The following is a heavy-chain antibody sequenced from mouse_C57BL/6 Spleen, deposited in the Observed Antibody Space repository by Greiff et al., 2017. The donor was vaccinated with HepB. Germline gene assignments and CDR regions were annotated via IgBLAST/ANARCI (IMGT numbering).Heavy chain of an antibody. J-gene: IGHJ2*01. CDR3: ARCRKNLDY. V-gene: IGHV1-69*01. CDR2: IDPSDSYT. CDR1: GYTFTSYW. Sequence: QVQLQQSGAEHVMPGASVKLSCKASGYTFTSYWMHWVKQRPGPGLEWIGEIDPSDSYTNYNQKFKGKSTLTVENSSSTAYMQLSSLTSEDTAVYYCARCRKNLDYWGQGTTLTVSS.